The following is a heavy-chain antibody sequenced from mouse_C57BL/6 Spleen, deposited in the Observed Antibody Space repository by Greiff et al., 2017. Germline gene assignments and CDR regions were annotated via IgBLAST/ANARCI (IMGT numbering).Heavy chain of an antibody. J-gene: IGHJ1*03. CDR1: GYSITSGYY. Sequence: DVKLVESGPGLVKPSQSLSLTCSVTGYSITSGYYWNWIRQFPGNKLEWMGYISYDGSNNYNPSLKNRISITRDTSKNQFFLKLNSVTTEDTATYYCAREAYGNYYFDVWGTGTTVTVSS. D-gene: IGHD2-1*01. V-gene: IGHV3-6*01. CDR3: AREAYGNYYFDV. CDR2: ISYDGSN.